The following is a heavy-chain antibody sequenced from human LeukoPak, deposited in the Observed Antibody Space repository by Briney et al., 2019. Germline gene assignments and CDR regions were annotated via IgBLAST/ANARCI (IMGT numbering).Heavy chain of an antibody. Sequence: ASVKVSCKASGHTFTGYYMHWVRQAPGQGLEWMGWINPNSGGTNYAQKFQGWVTMTRDTSISTAYMELSRLRSDDTAVYYCALGGLGSGWYNYLDYWGQGTLVTVSS. D-gene: IGHD6-19*01. CDR3: ALGGLGSGWYNYLDY. CDR1: GHTFTGYY. CDR2: INPNSGGT. J-gene: IGHJ4*02. V-gene: IGHV1-2*04.